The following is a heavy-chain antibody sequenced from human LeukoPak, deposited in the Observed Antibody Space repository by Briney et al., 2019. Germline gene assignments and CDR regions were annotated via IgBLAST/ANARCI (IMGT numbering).Heavy chain of an antibody. J-gene: IGHJ4*02. CDR1: GGSISSYY. Sequence: QSSETLSLTCTVSGGSISSYYWSWIRQPPGKGLEWIGYIYYTGNTNYNPSLKSRVTISVDTSKNQFSLHLSSVTAADTAIYYCARLGGATSPFGYWGQGTLVTVSS. CDR2: IYYTGNT. V-gene: IGHV4-59*08. D-gene: IGHD1-26*01. CDR3: ARLGGATSPFGY.